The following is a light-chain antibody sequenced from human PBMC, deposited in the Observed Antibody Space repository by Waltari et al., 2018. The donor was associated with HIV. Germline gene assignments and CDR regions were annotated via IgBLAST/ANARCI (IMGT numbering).Light chain of an antibody. CDR1: NIGSKS. V-gene: IGLV3-21*02. Sequence: SYVLTQPPSVSVAPGQTARITCGGNNIGSKSVHWYQQKPGQAPVLVVYDDTDRPSGIPGRFSGSNSGNTVTLTISRVEAGDEADYYCQVWDSSSDVVFGGGTKLTVL. CDR2: DDT. J-gene: IGLJ2*01. CDR3: QVWDSSSDVV.